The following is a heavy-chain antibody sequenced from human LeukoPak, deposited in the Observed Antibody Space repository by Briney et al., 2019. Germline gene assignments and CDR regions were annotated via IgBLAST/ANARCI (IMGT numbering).Heavy chain of an antibody. CDR3: GRVGSSGWYFDL. CDR1: GGSISSGDYY. D-gene: IGHD6-19*01. Sequence: SETLSLTCTVSGGSISSGDYYWSWIRQPPGKGLEWIGYIYYSGSTYYNPSLKSQVTISVDTSKNQFSLKLSSVTAADTAVYYCGRVGSSGWYFDLWGRGTLVTVSS. J-gene: IGHJ2*01. V-gene: IGHV4-30-4*08. CDR2: IYYSGST.